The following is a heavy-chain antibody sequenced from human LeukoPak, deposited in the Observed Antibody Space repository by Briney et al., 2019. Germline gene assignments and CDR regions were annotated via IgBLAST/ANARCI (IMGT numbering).Heavy chain of an antibody. V-gene: IGHV3-7*01. J-gene: IGHJ4*02. CDR1: GFTFSSYW. CDR3: ASGAYYDFWSGYYMGYYFDY. D-gene: IGHD3-3*01. CDR2: IKQDGSEK. Sequence: GGSLRLSCAAPGFTFSSYWMSWVRRAPGKGLEWVANIKQDGSEKYYVDSVKGRFTISRDNAKNSLYLQMNSLRAEDTAVYYCASGAYYDFWSGYYMGYYFDYWGQGTLVTVSS.